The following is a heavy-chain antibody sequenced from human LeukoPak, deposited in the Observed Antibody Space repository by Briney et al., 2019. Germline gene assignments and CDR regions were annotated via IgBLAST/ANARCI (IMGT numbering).Heavy chain of an antibody. Sequence: PSETLSLTCAVYGGSFSGYYWSWIRQPPGKGLEWIGSILYSGNTYYNVSLKSRVTISVDTSKNQFSLRLSSVTAADRAVYYCARHEGSYFDKSGYTFEYWGQGIVVTVSS. CDR3: ARHEGSYFDKSGYTFEY. D-gene: IGHD3-22*01. CDR2: ILYSGNT. J-gene: IGHJ4*02. CDR1: GGSFSGYY. V-gene: IGHV4-34*12.